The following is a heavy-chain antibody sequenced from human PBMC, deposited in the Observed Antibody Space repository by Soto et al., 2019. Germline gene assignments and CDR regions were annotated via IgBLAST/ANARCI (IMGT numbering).Heavy chain of an antibody. CDR1: GFTFSNYL. Sequence: GGSLRLSCAGSGFTFSNYLMNWVRQAPGKGLEWVSSISSSSSYIYYADSVKGRFTISRDNSKKSLYLQMNSLRAEDTAVYYCARGDSSDWFDPWGQGTLVNVSS. J-gene: IGHJ5*02. V-gene: IGHV3-21*01. CDR2: ISSSSSYI. D-gene: IGHD6-19*01. CDR3: ARGDSSDWFDP.